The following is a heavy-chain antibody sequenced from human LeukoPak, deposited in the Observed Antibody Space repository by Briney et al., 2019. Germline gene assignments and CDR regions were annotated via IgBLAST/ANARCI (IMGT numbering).Heavy chain of an antibody. CDR2: IIPIFGTA. CDR1: GGTFSSYA. Sequence: ASVMVSCKASGGTFSSYAVSWVRQAPGQGLEWMGGIIPIFGTANYAQKFQGRVTITTDESTSTAYMELSSLRSEDTAVYYCARGKSSGLGEFDYWGQGTLVTVSS. V-gene: IGHV1-69*05. D-gene: IGHD3-22*01. J-gene: IGHJ4*02. CDR3: ARGKSSGLGEFDY.